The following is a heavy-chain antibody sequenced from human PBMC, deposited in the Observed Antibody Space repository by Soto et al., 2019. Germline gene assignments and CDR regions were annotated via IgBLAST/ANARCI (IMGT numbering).Heavy chain of an antibody. CDR3: AHRRTYYYGMDV. Sequence: FSDPPLRSSTVGAAWFRHPPGTALECLALIYWNDDKRYSPALKSRLTITKDTSKNQVVLTMTNMDPVDTATYYCAHRRTYYYGMDVWGQGTTVNVSS. CDR2: IYWNDDK. CDR1: DPPLRSSTVG. J-gene: IGHJ6*02. V-gene: IGHV2-5*01.